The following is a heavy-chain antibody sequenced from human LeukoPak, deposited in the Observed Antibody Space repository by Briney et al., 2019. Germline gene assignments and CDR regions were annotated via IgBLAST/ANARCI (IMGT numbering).Heavy chain of an antibody. D-gene: IGHD3-9*01. J-gene: IGHJ6*04. CDR3: AKYYDILTGYYYGMDV. CDR2: ISGSGGST. Sequence: GGSLRLSCAASGFTFSSYAMSWVRQAPGKGLEWVSAISGSGGSTYYADSVKGRFTISRDSSKNTLYLQMNSLRAEDTAVYYCAKYYDILTGYYYGMDVWGKGTTVTVSS. V-gene: IGHV3-23*01. CDR1: GFTFSSYA.